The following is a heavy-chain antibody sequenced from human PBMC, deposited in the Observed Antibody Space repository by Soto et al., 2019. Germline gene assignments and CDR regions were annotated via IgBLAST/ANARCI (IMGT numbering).Heavy chain of an antibody. Sequence: GGSLRLSCAASGFAFSSNAMTWVRRAPGKGLGWVSVITNTGGDTLYADSVKGRFTMSRDDSKNILYLQMNSLRAEDTAIYYCARASGESYPGSRVFDSWGQGTRVTVSS. V-gene: IGHV3-23*01. D-gene: IGHD3-10*01. CDR3: ARASGESYPGSRVFDS. J-gene: IGHJ4*02. CDR2: ITNTGGDT. CDR1: GFAFSSNA.